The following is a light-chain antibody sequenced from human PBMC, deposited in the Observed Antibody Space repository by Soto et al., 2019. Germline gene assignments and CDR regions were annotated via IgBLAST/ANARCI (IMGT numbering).Light chain of an antibody. CDR2: DTF. J-gene: IGKJ2*01. Sequence: EIVLTQSPATLSLSPGTGATLSCRASQIVTSSVAWYQQRPGQAPRLLIYDTFTRATGIPARFSAKGAGTDFTLTISSLEPEDSAVYFCQLGSDWPPTYTFGQGTKLE. V-gene: IGKV3-11*01. CDR1: QIVTSS. CDR3: QLGSDWPPTYT.